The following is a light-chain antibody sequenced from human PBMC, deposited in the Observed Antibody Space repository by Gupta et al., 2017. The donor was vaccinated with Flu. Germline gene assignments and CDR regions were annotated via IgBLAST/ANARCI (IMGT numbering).Light chain of an antibody. V-gene: IGLV4-60*03. CDR2: LEGSGSN. CDR1: TGHSSDI. Sequence: QPVLTQSSSASASLGSSVKLTCTLSTGHSSDIIAWHMQPPGQAPPYLMMLEGSGSNNRADGVPDRFSGSSSGADRYLTISNTQAVDEADYYCETWDSNTRVFGGGTKLNVL. J-gene: IGLJ3*02. CDR3: ETWDSNTRV.